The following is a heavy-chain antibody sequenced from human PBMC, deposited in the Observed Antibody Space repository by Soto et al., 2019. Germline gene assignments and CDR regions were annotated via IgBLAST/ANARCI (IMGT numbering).Heavy chain of an antibody. CDR2: ISGSGGST. V-gene: IGHV3-23*01. CDR3: AKAPEYSSRAGVNGMDV. J-gene: IGHJ6*02. D-gene: IGHD6-6*01. CDR1: GFTFSSYA. Sequence: GGSLRLSCAASGFTFSSYAMSWVRQAPGKGLEWVSAISGSGGSTYYADSVKGRFTISRDNSKNTLYLQMNSLRAEDTAVYYCAKAPEYSSRAGVNGMDVWGQGTTVTVSS.